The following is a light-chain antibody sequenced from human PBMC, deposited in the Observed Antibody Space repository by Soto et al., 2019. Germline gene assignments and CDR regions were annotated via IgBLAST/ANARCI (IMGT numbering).Light chain of an antibody. CDR1: GSNIGAGSD. CDR2: GNN. V-gene: IGLV1-40*01. Sequence: QSVLTQPPSVSGAPGQRVTISCTGSGSNIGAGSDVHWYQQLPGTAPKLLVYGNNNRPSGVPDRFSGSTSATSASLAITGLQAEDEADYYCQSYDSSLSGWVFGTGTKVTVL. J-gene: IGLJ1*01. CDR3: QSYDSSLSGWV.